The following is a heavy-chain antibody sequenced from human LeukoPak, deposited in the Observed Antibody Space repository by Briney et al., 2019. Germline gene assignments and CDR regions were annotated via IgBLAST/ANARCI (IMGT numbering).Heavy chain of an antibody. CDR3: AKSIVVVVAATAEFDY. J-gene: IGHJ4*02. V-gene: IGHV3-23*01. CDR1: GFTFSSYA. Sequence: GGSLRLSCAASGFTFSSYAMSWVRQAPGKGLEWVSAISGSGGSTYYADSVKGRFTISRDNSKNTLYLQMNSLRAEDTAVYYCAKSIVVVVAATAEFDYWGQGTLVTVSS. CDR2: ISGSGGST. D-gene: IGHD2-15*01.